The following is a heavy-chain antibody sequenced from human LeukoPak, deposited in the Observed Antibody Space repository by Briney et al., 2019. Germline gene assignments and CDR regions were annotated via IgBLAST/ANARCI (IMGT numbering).Heavy chain of an antibody. CDR3: ARDHRESFYDFWSAFDP. Sequence: PSQTLSLTCIVSGGSIGSGNYYWSWIRQPAGKGLEWIGRIYTSGSTNYNPSLKSRLTISLDTSKNQFSLKLSSVTAADTAVYYCARDHRESFYDFWSAFDPWGQGTLVTVSS. J-gene: IGHJ5*02. D-gene: IGHD3-3*01. V-gene: IGHV4-61*02. CDR2: IYTSGST. CDR1: GGSIGSGNYY.